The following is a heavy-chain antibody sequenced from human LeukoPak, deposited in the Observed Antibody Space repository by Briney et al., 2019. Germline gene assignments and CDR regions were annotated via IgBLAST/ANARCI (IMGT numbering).Heavy chain of an antibody. CDR3: ARVSDYGDYYPDY. V-gene: IGHV4-61*08. J-gene: IGHJ4*02. CDR2: IYYSGST. D-gene: IGHD4-17*01. CDR1: GGSISSGGYY. Sequence: SETLSLTCTVSGGSISSGGYYWSWIRQHPGKGLEWIGYIYYSGSTNYNPSLKSRVTISVDRSKNQFSLKLSSVTTADTAVYYCARVSDYGDYYPDYWGQGTLVTVSS.